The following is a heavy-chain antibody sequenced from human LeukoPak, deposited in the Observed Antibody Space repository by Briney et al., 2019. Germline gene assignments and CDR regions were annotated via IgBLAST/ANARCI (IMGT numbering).Heavy chain of an antibody. V-gene: IGHV4-39*01. J-gene: IGHJ4*02. Sequence: PSETLSLTCTVSGASISGSGYYLGWIRQPPGKGLEWIGNIYYTGSTYYNASLQSRVTISIDTSKNQFSLRLNSVTAADTAMYYCVKSGGYGLIDYWGQGTLVTVSS. CDR2: IYYTGST. CDR3: VKSGGYGLIDY. D-gene: IGHD1-26*01. CDR1: GASISGSGYY.